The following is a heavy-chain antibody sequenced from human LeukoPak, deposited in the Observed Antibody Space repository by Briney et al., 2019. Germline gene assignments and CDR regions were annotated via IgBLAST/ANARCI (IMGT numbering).Heavy chain of an antibody. D-gene: IGHD6-19*01. CDR3: ARVGVWGIAVADH. CDR1: GGSISSSNW. CDR2: IYHSGST. Sequence: SETLSLTCAVSGGSISSSNWWSWVRQPPGKGLEWIGEIYHSGSTNYNPSLKSRVTISVDKSKNQFSLKLSSVTAADTAVYYCARVGVWGIAVADHWGQGTLVTVSS. J-gene: IGHJ4*02. V-gene: IGHV4-4*02.